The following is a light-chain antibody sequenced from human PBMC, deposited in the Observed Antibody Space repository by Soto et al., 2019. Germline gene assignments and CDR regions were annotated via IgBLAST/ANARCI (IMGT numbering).Light chain of an antibody. CDR1: QSVPSDS. CDR3: QHYDIATRT. V-gene: IGKV3-20*01. CDR2: ATS. J-gene: IGKJ1*01. Sequence: EIVLTQSPATLSVSPGEEAILSCRASQSVPSDSLAWYQHKPGQAHRLLIYATSRKATDVPARFGGSGTVTDFTLSVNTVEPEDFAVYYCQHYDIATRTFGQGTKLEVK.